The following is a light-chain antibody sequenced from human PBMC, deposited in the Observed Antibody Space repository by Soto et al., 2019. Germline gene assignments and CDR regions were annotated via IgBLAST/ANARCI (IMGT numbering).Light chain of an antibody. CDR2: KIS. CDR3: MQTTHWPYT. Sequence: DAVMTQSPLSLPVTLGQPASISCKSSQNLLYSDGNTYLNWFQQRPGQSPRRLIAKISNRDSGVPDRFSGSGSGSDFTLKISRVEAEDVGIYYCMQTTHWPYTFGQGTKLEIK. J-gene: IGKJ2*01. V-gene: IGKV2-30*01. CDR1: QNLLYSDGNTY.